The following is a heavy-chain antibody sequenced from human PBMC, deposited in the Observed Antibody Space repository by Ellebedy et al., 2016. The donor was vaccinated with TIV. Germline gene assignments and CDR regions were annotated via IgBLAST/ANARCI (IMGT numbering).Heavy chain of an antibody. Sequence: ASVKVSXXASGYTFTSYGISWVRQAPGQGLEWMGWISAYNGNTNYAQKLQGRVTMTTDTSTSTAYMELRSLRSDDTAVYYCARDGWAARSNYYYYGMDVWGQGTTVTVSS. CDR3: ARDGWAARSNYYYYGMDV. V-gene: IGHV1-18*04. D-gene: IGHD6-6*01. J-gene: IGHJ6*02. CDR2: ISAYNGNT. CDR1: GYTFTSYG.